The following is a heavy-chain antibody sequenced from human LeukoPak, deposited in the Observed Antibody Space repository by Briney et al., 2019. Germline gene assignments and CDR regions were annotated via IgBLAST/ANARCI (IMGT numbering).Heavy chain of an antibody. Sequence: PSETPSLTCAVSGGSTSSYYWSWIRQPPGRGLEWIGCLYHSGKTIYNPSLKSRVTISVDTSKNQFSLMLNSVTAADTATYYCARHQKDSYDSIFHAFEIWGQGTMATVSS. CDR1: GGSTSSYY. J-gene: IGHJ3*02. CDR2: LYHSGKT. V-gene: IGHV4-59*03. CDR3: ARHQKDSYDSIFHAFEI. D-gene: IGHD3-22*01.